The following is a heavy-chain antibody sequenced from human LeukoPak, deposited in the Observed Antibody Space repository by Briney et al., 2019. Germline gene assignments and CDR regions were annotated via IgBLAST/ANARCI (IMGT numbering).Heavy chain of an antibody. Sequence: SETLSLTCTVSVGSIISYYWRWIRQPPGKGLEWIGNIYTSGSTNYNPSLRGRITMAVDIANNPISLKLDSLPAADTAVYFCATFIYSTSCFDYWGQGTLVTVSS. D-gene: IGHD6-13*01. CDR3: ATFIYSTSCFDY. CDR2: IYTSGST. CDR1: VGSIISYY. J-gene: IGHJ4*02. V-gene: IGHV4-4*09.